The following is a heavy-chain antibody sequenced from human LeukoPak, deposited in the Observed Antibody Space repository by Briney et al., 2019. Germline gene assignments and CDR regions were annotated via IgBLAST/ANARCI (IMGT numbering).Heavy chain of an antibody. D-gene: IGHD6-6*01. J-gene: IGHJ4*02. CDR1: GFTFSSYS. V-gene: IGHV3-21*04. Sequence: GGSLRLSCAASGFTFSSYSMNWVRQAPGKGLEWVSSISSGSSYIYYADSVKGRFTISRDNAKNSLYLQMNSLRAEDTAVYYCASAGGDSRSPLPFYYWGQGTLVTVSS. CDR3: ASAGGDSRSPLPFYY. CDR2: ISSGSSYI.